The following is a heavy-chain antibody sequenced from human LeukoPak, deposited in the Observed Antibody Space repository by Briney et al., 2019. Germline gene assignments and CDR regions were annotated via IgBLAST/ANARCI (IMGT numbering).Heavy chain of an antibody. Sequence: ASVKVSFKASGGPFSSYAISWVRPAPGQGLEWMGGIIPIFCTANYAQKFQGRVTITADESTSTAYMELSSLRSEDTAVYYCARDRAPYYDFWKVHLWEVGFDYWGQGTLVTVSS. CDR2: IIPIFCTA. CDR1: GGPFSSYA. D-gene: IGHD3-3*01. J-gene: IGHJ4*02. CDR3: ARDRAPYYDFWKVHLWEVGFDY. V-gene: IGHV1-69*01.